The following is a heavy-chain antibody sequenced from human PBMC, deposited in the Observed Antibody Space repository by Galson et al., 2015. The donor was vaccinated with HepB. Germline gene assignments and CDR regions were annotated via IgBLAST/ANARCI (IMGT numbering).Heavy chain of an antibody. D-gene: IGHD4/OR15-4a*01. V-gene: IGHV1-24*01. J-gene: IGHJ4*02. CDR2: FDPEEGET. CDR1: GYTLAELS. CDR3: ATVPVIAPAPNYRQLGY. Sequence: SVKVSCKVSGYTLAELSIHWVRQATGRGLEWMGGFDPEEGETIYAQNFQARVTMTADPSTDTANMELSGLTSEDTAVYYCATVPVIAPAPNYRQLGYWGQGTLVTVSS.